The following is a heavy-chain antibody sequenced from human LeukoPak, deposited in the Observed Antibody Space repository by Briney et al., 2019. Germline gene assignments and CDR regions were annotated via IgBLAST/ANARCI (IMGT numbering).Heavy chain of an antibody. D-gene: IGHD2-2*01. Sequence: GGSLRLSCAASGFTFSSYAMSWVRQAPGRGLEWVSAISGSGGSTYYADSVKGRFTISRDNSKNTLYLQMNSLRAEDTAVYYCAKETSHCSSISCYAGYMDVWGKGTTVTVSS. CDR2: ISGSGGST. CDR3: AKETSHCSSISCYAGYMDV. J-gene: IGHJ6*03. CDR1: GFTFSSYA. V-gene: IGHV3-23*01.